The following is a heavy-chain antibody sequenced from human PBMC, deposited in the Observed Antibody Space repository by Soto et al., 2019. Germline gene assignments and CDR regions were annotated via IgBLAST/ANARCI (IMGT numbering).Heavy chain of an antibody. V-gene: IGHV4-59*01. D-gene: IGHD4-4*01. CDR2: IYYSGST. Sequence: QVQLQESGPGLVKPSETLSLTCTVSGGSISSYYWNWIRQPPGKGLEWIGYIYYSGSTNYNPSLKSRITISVDTSKNQFSLKLSSVTAADTAVYYCASRNTVYYFDYWGQGTLVTVSS. CDR1: GGSISSYY. CDR3: ASRNTVYYFDY. J-gene: IGHJ4*02.